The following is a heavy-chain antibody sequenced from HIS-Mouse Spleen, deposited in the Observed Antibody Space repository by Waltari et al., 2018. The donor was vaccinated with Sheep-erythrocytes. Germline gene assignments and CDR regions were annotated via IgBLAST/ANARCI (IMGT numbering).Heavy chain of an antibody. Sequence: EVQLVQSGAEVKKPGESLKISCKGSGYSFTSYWIGWVRQMPGKGLEWMGIIYPGASYTRYSPSFQGQVTISADKSISTAYLQWSSLKASDTAMYYCARRTYYDFWSGYYTDAFDIWGQGTMVTVSS. V-gene: IGHV5-51*03. J-gene: IGHJ3*02. CDR1: GYSFTSYW. CDR2: IYPGASYT. D-gene: IGHD3-3*01. CDR3: ARRTYYDFWSGYYTDAFDI.